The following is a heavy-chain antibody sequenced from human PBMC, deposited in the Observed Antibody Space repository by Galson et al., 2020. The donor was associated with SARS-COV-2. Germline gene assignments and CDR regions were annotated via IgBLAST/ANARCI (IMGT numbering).Heavy chain of an antibody. Sequence: ASVKVSCKASAYTFTGYYLHWVRQAPGQGLEWMGWINPNSGGTNYAQTFQGRVTMTRDASISTAYMELSRLRSDDTAVYYCARDKWGTVTALFDYWGQGTLVTVSS. D-gene: IGHD4-17*01. V-gene: IGHV1-2*02. J-gene: IGHJ4*02. CDR3: ARDKWGTVTALFDY. CDR2: INPNSGGT. CDR1: AYTFTGYY.